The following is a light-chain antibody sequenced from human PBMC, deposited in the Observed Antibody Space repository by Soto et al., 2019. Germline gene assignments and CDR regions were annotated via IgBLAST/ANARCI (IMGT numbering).Light chain of an antibody. V-gene: IGKV1-9*01. CDR2: AAS. CDR3: QQFDSYPLT. CDR1: QGISSY. J-gene: IGKJ3*01. Sequence: DIQLTQSPSFLSASVGDRVTITCRASQGISSYLAWYQQKPGKAPKLLIDAASTLQSGVPSRFSGSGSGTEFTLTISSLQPEDSASYYCQQFDSYPLTFGPGTKVDIK.